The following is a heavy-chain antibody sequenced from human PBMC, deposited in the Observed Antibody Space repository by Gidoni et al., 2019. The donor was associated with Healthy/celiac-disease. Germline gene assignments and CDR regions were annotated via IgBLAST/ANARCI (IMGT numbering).Heavy chain of an antibody. V-gene: IGHV3-33*01. Sequence: QVQLVESGGGVVQPGGYLRLSCAASGFTFSSDGMHWVRQAQGKGLEWLSVICDDVSNKYYADSVKGRFTISRDNSKNTLYLQMNSLRSEDTAVYYCARGASNCSGGSCYSDWYFDLWGRGTLVTVSS. CDR2: ICDDVSNK. J-gene: IGHJ2*01. CDR3: ARGASNCSGGSCYSDWYFDL. CDR1: GFTFSSDG. D-gene: IGHD2-15*01.